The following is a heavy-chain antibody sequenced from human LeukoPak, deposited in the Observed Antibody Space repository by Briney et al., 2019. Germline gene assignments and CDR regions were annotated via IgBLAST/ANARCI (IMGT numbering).Heavy chain of an antibody. CDR3: ARDEVITFRLFDH. J-gene: IGHJ4*02. CDR2: IWYDGNTK. CDR1: GFTLSAYG. V-gene: IGHV3-33*01. D-gene: IGHD3-10*01. Sequence: GRSLRLSCVASGFTLSAYGMHWVRQAPGKGLGWLAVIWYDGNTKYYADSVKGRFTISRGTSENTLYLQMNSLRAADTAVYYCARDEVITFRLFDHWGQGTLVTVSS.